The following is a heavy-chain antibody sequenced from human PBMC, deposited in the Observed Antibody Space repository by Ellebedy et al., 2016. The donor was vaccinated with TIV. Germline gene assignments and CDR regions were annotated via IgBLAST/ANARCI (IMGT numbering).Heavy chain of an antibody. Sequence: SETLSLXXTVSGGSITSSSYYWGWIRLPPGRGLEWIGSIYYSGNTYYNPSLKSRVTISIDTSNNQFSLKMSSVTAADRAVYYCARLGGDRRFYGMDVWGQGTTVTVSS. CDR2: IYYSGNT. D-gene: IGHD2-21*02. CDR1: GGSITSSSYY. J-gene: IGHJ6*02. V-gene: IGHV4-39*01. CDR3: ARLGGDRRFYGMDV.